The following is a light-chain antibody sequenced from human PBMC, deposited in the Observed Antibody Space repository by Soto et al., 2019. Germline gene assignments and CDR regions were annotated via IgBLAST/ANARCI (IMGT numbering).Light chain of an antibody. Sequence: ATELTQSPSSLSASVGDRVTITCRASQGITSSLAWHQQKQGKAPKLLIYDASTLASGVPSRFSGSGYGTDFTFAISSLQPEDFATYYCQQFNGYPITFGQGTRLDI. CDR1: QGITSS. CDR3: QQFNGYPIT. V-gene: IGKV1-13*02. J-gene: IGKJ5*01. CDR2: DAS.